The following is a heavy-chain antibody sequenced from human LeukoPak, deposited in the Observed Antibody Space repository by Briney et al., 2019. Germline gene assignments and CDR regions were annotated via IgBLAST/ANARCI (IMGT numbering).Heavy chain of an antibody. J-gene: IGHJ4*02. Sequence: LDTLSLTCTVSGDSIIDYFWSWIRQPAGKGLQWIGRMHPSGDTDYSPSLKSRVTLSIDTSKNQFSLKLTSVTAADTARYYCARIDSISWYYFDSWGQGILVTVAS. CDR3: ARIDSISWYYFDS. V-gene: IGHV4-4*07. CDR2: MHPSGDT. CDR1: GDSIIDYF. D-gene: IGHD4-11*01.